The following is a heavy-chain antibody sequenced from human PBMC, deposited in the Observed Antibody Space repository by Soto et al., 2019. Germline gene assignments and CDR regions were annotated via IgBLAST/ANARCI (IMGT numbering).Heavy chain of an antibody. Sequence: PSETLSLTCTVSGGSISSGGYYWSWIRQPPGKGLEWIGEINHSGSTNYNPSLKSRVTISVDTSKNQFSLKLSSVTAADTAVYYCARALKGGCSSTSCYRRGPRGRYYYYGMDVWGQGTTVTVSS. CDR3: ARALKGGCSSTSCYRRGPRGRYYYYGMDV. CDR2: INHSGST. J-gene: IGHJ6*02. D-gene: IGHD2-2*02. CDR1: GGSISSGGYY. V-gene: IGHV4-39*07.